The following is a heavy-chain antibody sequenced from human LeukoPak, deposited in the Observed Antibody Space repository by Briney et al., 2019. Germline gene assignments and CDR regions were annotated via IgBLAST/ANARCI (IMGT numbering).Heavy chain of an antibody. CDR1: GGTFSSYA. CDR3: ARSPRDSSGYNKYYFDY. V-gene: IGHV1-69*04. Sequence: ASVKVSCKASGGTFSSYAISWVRQAPGQGLEWMGRIIPILGIANYAQKFQGRVTITADKSTSTAYMELSSLRPEDTAVYYCARSPRDSSGYNKYYFDYWGQGTLVTVSS. J-gene: IGHJ4*02. D-gene: IGHD3-22*01. CDR2: IIPILGIA.